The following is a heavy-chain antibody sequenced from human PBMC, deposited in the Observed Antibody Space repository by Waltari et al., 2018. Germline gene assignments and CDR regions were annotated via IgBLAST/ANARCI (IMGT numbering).Heavy chain of an antibody. CDR2: IYYRWST. J-gene: IGHJ3*02. CDR3: ARRLRGDAFDI. D-gene: IGHD3-10*01. Sequence: QLQLQESGPGLVKPSETLSLTCTVSGGYISSSSYYWGWNRQPQGKGLEWIGSIYYRWSTYYNPSLRIRLTLSVYSSKNQFSLTLSSVTAADTVVYYCARRLRGDAFDIWGQGTMVTVSS. CDR1: GGYISSSSYY. V-gene: IGHV4-39*01.